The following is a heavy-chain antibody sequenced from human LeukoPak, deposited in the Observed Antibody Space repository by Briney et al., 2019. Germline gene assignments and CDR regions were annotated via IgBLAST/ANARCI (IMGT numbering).Heavy chain of an antibody. Sequence: GGSLRLSCAASGFTVSNNYMSWVRQAPGKGLEWVSSISSSSSYIYYADSVKGRFTISRDNAKNSLYLQMNSLRAEDTAVYYCARDKQLVHFDYWGQGTLVTVSS. V-gene: IGHV3-21*01. J-gene: IGHJ4*02. D-gene: IGHD6-13*01. CDR3: ARDKQLVHFDY. CDR1: GFTVSNNY. CDR2: ISSSSSYI.